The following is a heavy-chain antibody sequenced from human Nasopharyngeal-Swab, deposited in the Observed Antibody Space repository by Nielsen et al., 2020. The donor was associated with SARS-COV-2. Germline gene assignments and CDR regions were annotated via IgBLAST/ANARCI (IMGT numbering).Heavy chain of an antibody. CDR2: IYYSGST. CDR3: ARTPPDIAAAGYFDY. D-gene: IGHD6-13*01. J-gene: IGHJ4*02. V-gene: IGHV4-61*05. Sequence: VRQMPGKGLEWIGYIYYSGSTNYNPSLKSRVTISVDKSRNQFSLKLTSVTAADTAVYYCARTPPDIAAAGYFDYWGQGTLVTVSS.